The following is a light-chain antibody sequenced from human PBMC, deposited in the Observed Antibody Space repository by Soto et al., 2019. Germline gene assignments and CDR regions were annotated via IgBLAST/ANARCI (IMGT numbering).Light chain of an antibody. V-gene: IGKV1-9*01. Sequence: DIQWTQSPSFLPPSVGDRLTFYCRASQGINSHLAWYQQEPGKAPKLLIYAAFFLQSGVPSRFSGSASGTEFTLTISSLQPEDFATYYCQQVSGYPLSFGGGTKVDIK. CDR1: QGINSH. CDR3: QQVSGYPLS. CDR2: AAF. J-gene: IGKJ4*01.